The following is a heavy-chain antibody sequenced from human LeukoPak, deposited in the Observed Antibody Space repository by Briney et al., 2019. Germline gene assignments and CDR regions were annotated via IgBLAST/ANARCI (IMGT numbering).Heavy chain of an antibody. CDR1: GFTFSNYW. CDR2: IRFDGSNK. Sequence: GGSLRLSCAASGFTFSNYWMHWVRQAPGKGLECVAFIRFDGSNKFYVDSVRGRFTISRDNSKNMLYLQMNSLRSEDTAVYYCAKGQELLQPDYWGQGALVTVSS. CDR3: AKGQELLQPDY. D-gene: IGHD5-18*01. J-gene: IGHJ4*02. V-gene: IGHV3-30*02.